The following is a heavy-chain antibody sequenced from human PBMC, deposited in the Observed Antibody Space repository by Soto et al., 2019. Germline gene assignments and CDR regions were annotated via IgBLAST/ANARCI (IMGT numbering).Heavy chain of an antibody. CDR2: VSSDGNTK. CDR3: ARELGTNFEIDS. V-gene: IGHV3-30-3*01. D-gene: IGHD3-3*01. Sequence: GSLRLSCAASGFTFNGYSMHWIRQAPGKGLEWVAVVSSDGNTKFYADSLRGRLTISRDNSKNTLYLQVNYLAVEDADLYVCARELGTNFEIDSWGEGTLVTVSS. J-gene: IGHJ5*02. CDR1: GFTFNGYS.